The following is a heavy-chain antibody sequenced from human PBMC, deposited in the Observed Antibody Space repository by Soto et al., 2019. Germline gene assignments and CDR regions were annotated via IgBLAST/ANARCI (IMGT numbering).Heavy chain of an antibody. CDR3: AKALSGYTYGPFDY. Sequence: GGSMRLSCASSGFTFDDYAMHWVRQAPGKGLEWVSGINWNSGSIGYADSVKGRFTISRDKAKNSLYLQMNSLRTEDTALYYCAKALSGYTYGPFDYWGQGTLVTVSS. CDR1: GFTFDDYA. V-gene: IGHV3-9*01. D-gene: IGHD5-18*01. CDR2: INWNSGSI. J-gene: IGHJ4*02.